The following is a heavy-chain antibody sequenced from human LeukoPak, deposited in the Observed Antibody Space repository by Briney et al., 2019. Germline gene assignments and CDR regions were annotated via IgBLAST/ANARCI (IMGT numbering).Heavy chain of an antibody. D-gene: IGHD2-2*01. J-gene: IGHJ4*02. V-gene: IGHV4-59*12. CDR1: GGSISSYY. CDR3: ARGAYCSSINCYGFDY. Sequence: SETLSLTCTVSGGSISSYYWSWIRQPPGKGLEWIGYIYYSGSTNYNPSLKSRVTISGDTSKNQFSLKLSSVTAADTAVYYCARGAYCSSINCYGFDYWGQGTQVTASS. CDR2: IYYSGST.